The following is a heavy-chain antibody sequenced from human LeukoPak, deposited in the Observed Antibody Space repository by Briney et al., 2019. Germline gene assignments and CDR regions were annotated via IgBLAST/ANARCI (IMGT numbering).Heavy chain of an antibody. D-gene: IGHD6-13*01. V-gene: IGHV1-69*13. J-gene: IGHJ6*02. CDR2: IIPISGTA. CDR1: GGTFSSYA. CDR3: ARAQYSSSWYYYYGMDV. Sequence: SVKVSCKASGGTFSSYAISWVRQAPGQGLEWMGGIIPISGTANYAQKFQGRVTITADESTSTAYMELSSLRSEDTAVYYCARAQYSSSWYYYYGMDVWGQGTTVTVSS.